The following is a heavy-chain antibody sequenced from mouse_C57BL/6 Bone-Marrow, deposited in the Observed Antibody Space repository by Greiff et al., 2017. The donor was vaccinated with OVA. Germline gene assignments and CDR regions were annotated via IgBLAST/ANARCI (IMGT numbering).Heavy chain of an antibody. V-gene: IGHV5-4*01. D-gene: IGHD1-1*01. CDR2: ISDGGSYT. CDR3: AGDGGMYYGSSSYFDV. J-gene: IGHJ1*03. Sequence: EVQLVESGGGLVKPGGSLKLSCAASGFTFSSYAMSWVRQTPEKRLEWVATISDGGSYTYYPDNVKGRFTISRDNAKNNLYLQMSHLKSEDTAMYYCAGDGGMYYGSSSYFDVWGTGTTVTVSS. CDR1: GFTFSSYA.